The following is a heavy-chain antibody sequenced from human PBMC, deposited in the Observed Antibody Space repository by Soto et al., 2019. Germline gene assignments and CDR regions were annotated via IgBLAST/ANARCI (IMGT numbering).Heavy chain of an antibody. CDR1: GYTFTTSG. CDR2: ISTYNGDT. Sequence: QVQLVQSGPEVKKPGASVKVSCEASGYTFTTSGFSWVRQAPGQGLEWMGWISTYNGDTNSAQKFQGRVTMTADTSTGTAYMELMSLKSDDTAVYYCARQGSWPYYYYGLDVWGQGTTVTVSS. CDR3: ARQGSWPYYYYGLDV. V-gene: IGHV1-18*01. D-gene: IGHD1-26*01. J-gene: IGHJ6*02.